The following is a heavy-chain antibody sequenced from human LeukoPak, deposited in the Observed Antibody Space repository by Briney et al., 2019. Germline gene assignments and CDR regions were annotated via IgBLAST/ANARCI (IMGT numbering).Heavy chain of an antibody. J-gene: IGHJ6*02. CDR2: ISYDGSNK. V-gene: IGHV3-30-3*01. D-gene: IGHD3-22*01. CDR1: GFPFSSYW. CDR3: ARAEYDRSGSIYYYYGMDI. Sequence: GSLRLSCAASGFPFSSYWMHWVRQAPGKGLEWVAVISYDGSNKYNADSVKGRFTISRDNSKNTLYLQMNSLRREDTAEYYCARAEYDRSGSIYYYYGMDIWGQGTTVTVSS.